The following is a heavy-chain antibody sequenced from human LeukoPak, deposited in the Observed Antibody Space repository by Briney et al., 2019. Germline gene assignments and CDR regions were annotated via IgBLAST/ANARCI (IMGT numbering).Heavy chain of an antibody. D-gene: IGHD5-18*01. Sequence: GESLKISCKGLGYSFSSYWIGWVRQMPGKGLEWMGIIYPGDSDTRYSPSFQGQATISADKSINTAYLQWSSLKASDTAIYYCARRGEAMDPFDYWGQGTLVTVSS. J-gene: IGHJ4*02. CDR2: IYPGDSDT. CDR3: ARRGEAMDPFDY. CDR1: GYSFSSYW. V-gene: IGHV5-51*01.